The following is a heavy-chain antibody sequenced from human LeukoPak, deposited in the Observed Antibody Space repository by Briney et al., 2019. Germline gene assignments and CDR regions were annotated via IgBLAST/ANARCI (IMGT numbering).Heavy chain of an antibody. Sequence: GGSLRLSCAASGFTFSSYGMHWVRQAPGKGLEWVAVISYDGSNKYYADSVKGRFTISRDNSKNTLYLQMNSLRAEDTAVYYCARDSDDYGENWFDPWGQGTLVTVSS. V-gene: IGHV3-30*03. CDR1: GFTFSSYG. CDR2: ISYDGSNK. D-gene: IGHD4-17*01. J-gene: IGHJ5*02. CDR3: ARDSDDYGENWFDP.